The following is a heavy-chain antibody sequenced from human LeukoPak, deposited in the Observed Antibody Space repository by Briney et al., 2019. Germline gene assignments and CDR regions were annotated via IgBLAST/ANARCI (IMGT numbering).Heavy chain of an antibody. CDR3: ATHLIAVAGEETAFDY. CDR2: INHSGST. Sequence: SETLSLTCAVYGGSFSGYYWSWIRQPPGRGLEWIGEINHSGSTNYNPSLKSRVTISVDTSKNQFSLKLSSVTAADTAVYYCATHLIAVAGEETAFDYWGQGTLVTVSS. CDR1: GGSFSGYY. V-gene: IGHV4-34*01. J-gene: IGHJ4*02. D-gene: IGHD6-19*01.